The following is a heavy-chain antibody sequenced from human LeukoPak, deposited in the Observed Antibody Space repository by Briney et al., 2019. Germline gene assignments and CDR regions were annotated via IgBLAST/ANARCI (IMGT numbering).Heavy chain of an antibody. CDR2: IYYSGST. V-gene: IGHV4-61*01. CDR1: GGSVSSGSYY. D-gene: IGHD3-22*01. Sequence: SETLSLTCTVSGGSVSSGSYYWSWIRQPPGKGLEWIGYIYYSGSTNYNPSLKSRVTISVDTSKNQFSLKLSSVTAADTAVYYCARGAYYYDSSGYYACWGQGTLATVSS. CDR3: ARGAYYYDSSGYYAC. J-gene: IGHJ4*02.